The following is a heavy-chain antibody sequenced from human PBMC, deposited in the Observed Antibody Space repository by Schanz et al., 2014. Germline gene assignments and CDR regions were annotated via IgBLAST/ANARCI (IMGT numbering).Heavy chain of an antibody. D-gene: IGHD6-13*01. Sequence: QVQLVQSGAEVKKPGSSVKVSCQAFGDTFSKYNIMWVRQVPGQGLEWMGKIIPVLNIATYAQRFQGRVTMTRDTSTSTVYMEVSSLRSEDTAVYYCARDGVDATAGGNYWGEGTLNTVSS. CDR1: GDTFSKYN. CDR3: ARDGVDATAGGNY. V-gene: IGHV1-69*08. CDR2: IIPVLNIA. J-gene: IGHJ4*02.